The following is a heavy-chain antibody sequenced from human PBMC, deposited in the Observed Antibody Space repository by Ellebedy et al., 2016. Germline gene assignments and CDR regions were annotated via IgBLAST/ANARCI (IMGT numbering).Heavy chain of an antibody. CDR1: GDSISSGTYS. Sequence: SETLSLTXTVSGDSISSGTYSWTWIRQPPGKGLEWIGYISQSGTTYSNPSLKSRVTILIDRSKNQFSLKLSSVTAADTAVYFCARGGCDYDSWSGHQDKCYFDHWGQGTLVTVSS. V-gene: IGHV4-30-2*01. J-gene: IGHJ4*02. CDR3: ARGGCDYDSWSGHQDKCYFDH. D-gene: IGHD3-3*01. CDR2: ISQSGTT.